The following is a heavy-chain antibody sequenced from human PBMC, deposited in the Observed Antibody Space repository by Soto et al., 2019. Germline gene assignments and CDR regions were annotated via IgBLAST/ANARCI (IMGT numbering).Heavy chain of an antibody. CDR3: AKGGYSYGSSFDY. V-gene: IGHV4-34*01. Sequence: SETLSLTCAVYGGSFSGYYWSWIRQPPGKGLEWIGEINHSGSTNYNPSLKSRVTISVDTSKNQFSLKLSSVTAADTAVYYCAKGGYSYGSSFDYWGQGTLVTVSS. CDR2: INHSGST. J-gene: IGHJ4*02. D-gene: IGHD5-18*01. CDR1: GGSFSGYY.